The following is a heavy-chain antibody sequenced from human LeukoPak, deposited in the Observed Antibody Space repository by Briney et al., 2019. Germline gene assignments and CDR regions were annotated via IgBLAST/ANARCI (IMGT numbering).Heavy chain of an antibody. CDR2: ISWNSGSI. CDR3: ARGSGLFDY. D-gene: IGHD1-26*01. V-gene: IGHV3-9*01. Sequence: GGSLRLSCAASGFTFDDYAMHWVRQAPGKGLEWVSGISWNSGSIGYADSVKGRFTISRDNLENMLYLQGNSLRAEDTAVYYCARGSGLFDYWGQGTLVTVSS. J-gene: IGHJ4*02. CDR1: GFTFDDYA.